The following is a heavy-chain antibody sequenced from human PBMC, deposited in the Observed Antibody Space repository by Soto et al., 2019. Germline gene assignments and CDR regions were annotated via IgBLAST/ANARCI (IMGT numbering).Heavy chain of an antibody. CDR1: GGSISSGGYY. Sequence: PSETLSLTCTVSGGSISSGGYYWSWIRQHPGKGLEWIGYIYYSGSTYYNPSLKSRVSISVDTSKNQFSLKLSSVTAADTAVYYCARAVTSAEFDTWGQGTLVTVSS. CDR2: IYYSGST. J-gene: IGHJ5*02. V-gene: IGHV4-31*03. D-gene: IGHD4-17*01. CDR3: ARAVTSAEFDT.